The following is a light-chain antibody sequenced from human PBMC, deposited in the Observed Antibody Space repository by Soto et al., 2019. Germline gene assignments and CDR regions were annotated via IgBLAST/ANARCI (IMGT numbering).Light chain of an antibody. CDR3: QQYHYWWT. Sequence: EIVMTQSPATLSVSPGERATLSCRASQSINSALAWYQQKPGQAPRLLIYGASTRATTIADRFSASGSGAEFTLNISSLQCEDFAVDYCQQYHYWWTFCQGTKGEIK. J-gene: IGKJ1*01. CDR1: QSINSA. CDR2: GAS. V-gene: IGKV3-15*01.